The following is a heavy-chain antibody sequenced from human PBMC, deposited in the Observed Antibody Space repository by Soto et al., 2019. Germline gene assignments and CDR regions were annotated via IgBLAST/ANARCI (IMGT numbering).Heavy chain of an antibody. CDR3: ARQEWTIFGLVDP. D-gene: IGHD3-3*01. CDR2: IYYSGST. CDR1: GGSISSSSYY. Sequence: SETLSLTCTVSGGSISSSSYYWGWIRQPPEKGQERIGSIYYSGSTYYNPSLKIRVTISVVTSKNQFSLKLSFVTAADTAVYYCARQEWTIFGLVDPWGQGTLVTVSS. V-gene: IGHV4-39*01. J-gene: IGHJ5*02.